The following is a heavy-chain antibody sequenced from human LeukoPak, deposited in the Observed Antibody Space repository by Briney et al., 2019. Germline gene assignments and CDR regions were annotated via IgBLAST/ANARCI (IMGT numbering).Heavy chain of an antibody. V-gene: IGHV5-51*01. CDR3: ARARGYSAYDPFDY. CDR2: IYPVDSDT. J-gene: IGHJ4*02. CDR1: GYIFTSYW. Sequence: GDSLKISCKCSGYIFTSYWIGLVRQKPGKGLEWMGIIYPVDSDTRYSPSFQGQVTISADKSISTAYLQWSSLKASDTAMYYCARARGYSAYDPFDYWGQGTLVTVSP. D-gene: IGHD5-12*01.